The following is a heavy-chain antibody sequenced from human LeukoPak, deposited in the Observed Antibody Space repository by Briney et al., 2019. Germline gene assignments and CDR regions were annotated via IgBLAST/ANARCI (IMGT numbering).Heavy chain of an antibody. CDR2: IQNDGSKK. CDR3: ARDLFYWGLDFDY. CDR1: GFTLRTYG. J-gene: IGHJ4*02. D-gene: IGHD7-27*01. V-gene: IGHV3-33*01. Sequence: GGSLRLSCVASGFTLRTYGMHWVRQAPGKGLEWVTGIQNDGSKKYYADSVKGRFTISREYSKNTLYLQMNSLRADDTALYYCARDLFYWGLDFDYWGQGTLVTVSS.